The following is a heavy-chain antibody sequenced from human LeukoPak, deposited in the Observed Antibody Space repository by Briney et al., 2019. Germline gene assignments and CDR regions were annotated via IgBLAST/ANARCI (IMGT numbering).Heavy chain of an antibody. Sequence: PSETLSLTCTVSGGPISSGGYYWSWIRQHPGKGLEWIGYIYYSGSTYYNPSLKSRVTISVDTSKNQLSLKLSSVTAADTAVYYCARASFLAVAGVDYWGQGTLVTVSS. V-gene: IGHV4-31*03. CDR2: IYYSGST. CDR1: GGPISSGGYY. J-gene: IGHJ4*02. CDR3: ARASFLAVAGVDY. D-gene: IGHD6-19*01.